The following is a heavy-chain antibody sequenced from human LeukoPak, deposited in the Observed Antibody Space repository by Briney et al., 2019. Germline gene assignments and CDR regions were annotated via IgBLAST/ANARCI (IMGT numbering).Heavy chain of an antibody. J-gene: IGHJ4*02. CDR2: IHYTGST. Sequence: SETLSLTCTVSGGSISSGSYYWTWIRQHPGKGLEWIGYIHYTGSTKYNPSLKSRLTISVDTSKNQFSLKLSSVTAADTAVYYCASVDDEGYSDSWGQGTLVTVSS. V-gene: IGHV4-61*01. D-gene: IGHD3-22*01. CDR3: ASVDDEGYSDS. CDR1: GGSISSGSYY.